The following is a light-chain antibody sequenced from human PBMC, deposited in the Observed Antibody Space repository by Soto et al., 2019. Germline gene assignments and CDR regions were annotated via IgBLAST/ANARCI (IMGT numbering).Light chain of an antibody. CDR2: GAS. J-gene: IGKJ1*01. Sequence: EIGMTQSPATLSVSPGERATLSCRASQSVNFNLAWYQHKPGQGPRLLIYGASTRAADVPARFSGGGSGTEFTLTISSLQSEDFAVYYCHQYISWTFGQGTKVEMK. CDR3: HQYISWT. V-gene: IGKV3D-15*01. CDR1: QSVNFN.